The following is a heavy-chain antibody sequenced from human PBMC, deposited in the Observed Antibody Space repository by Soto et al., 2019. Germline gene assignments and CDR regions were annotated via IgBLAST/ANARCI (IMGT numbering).Heavy chain of an antibody. CDR1: GFTFSSYA. V-gene: IGHV3-30-3*01. CDR3: ARAPTFPWSYVDY. Sequence: PGGSLRLSCAASGFTFSSYAMHWVRQAPGKGLEWVAVISYDGSNKYYADSVKGRFTISRDNSKNTLYLQMNSLRAEDTAVYYCARAPTFPWSYVDYWGQGTLVTVSS. D-gene: IGHD1-1*01. J-gene: IGHJ4*02. CDR2: ISYDGSNK.